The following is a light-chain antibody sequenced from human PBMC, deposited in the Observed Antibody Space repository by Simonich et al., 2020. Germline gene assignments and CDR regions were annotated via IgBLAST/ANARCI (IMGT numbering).Light chain of an antibody. CDR1: QSVLYSFNNKNY. CDR3: QQYYSTPT. J-gene: IGKJ1*01. Sequence: DIVMTQSPDSLAVSLGERATINCKSSQSVLYSFNNKNYLAWYQQKPGQPPKLLIYWASYRESGVTDRFRGSGSGTDFTLTISSLQAEDVAVYYCQQYYSTPTFGQGTKVEIK. CDR2: WAS. V-gene: IGKV4-1*01.